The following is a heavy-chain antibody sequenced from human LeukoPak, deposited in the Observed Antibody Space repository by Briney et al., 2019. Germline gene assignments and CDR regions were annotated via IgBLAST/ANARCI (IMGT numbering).Heavy chain of an antibody. D-gene: IGHD3-10*01. Sequence: GGSLRLSCAAPGFTFSRYAMTWVRQARGRGLEWVSSITGSGAGTSYTDSVKGRFTISRDNSKNALYLQMNSLRAEDTAVYYCARDRAGYGMDVWGQGTTVTVSS. V-gene: IGHV3-23*01. J-gene: IGHJ6*02. CDR3: ARDRAGYGMDV. CDR1: GFTFSRYA. CDR2: ITGSGAGT.